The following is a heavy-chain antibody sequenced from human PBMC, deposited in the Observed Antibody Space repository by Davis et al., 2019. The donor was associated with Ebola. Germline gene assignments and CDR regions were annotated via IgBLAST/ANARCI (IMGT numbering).Heavy chain of an antibody. CDR3: AREGAAAGMDIDY. J-gene: IGHJ4*02. V-gene: IGHV3-33*08. CDR1: GFTFSSYA. D-gene: IGHD6-13*01. CDR2: IWYDGSNK. Sequence: GESLKISCAASGFTFSSYAMHWVRQAPGKGLEWVAVIWYDGSNKYYADSVKGRFTISRDNSKNTLYLQMNSLRAEDTAAYYCAREGAAAGMDIDYWGQGTLVTVSS.